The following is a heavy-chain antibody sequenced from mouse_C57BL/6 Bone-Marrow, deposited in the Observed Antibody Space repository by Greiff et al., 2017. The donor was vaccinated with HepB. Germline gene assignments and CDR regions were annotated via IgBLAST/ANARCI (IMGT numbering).Heavy chain of an antibody. D-gene: IGHD2-5*01. V-gene: IGHV5-4*01. CDR1: GFTFSSYA. Sequence: EVQLVESGGGLVKPGGSLKLSCAASGFTFSSYAMSWVRQTPEKRLEWVATISDGGSYTYYPDNVKGRFTISRENAKNNLYLQMSHLKSEDTAMYYGARGGPTIVTTWYFDVWGTGTTVTVSS. CDR3: ARGGPTIVTTWYFDV. J-gene: IGHJ1*03. CDR2: ISDGGSYT.